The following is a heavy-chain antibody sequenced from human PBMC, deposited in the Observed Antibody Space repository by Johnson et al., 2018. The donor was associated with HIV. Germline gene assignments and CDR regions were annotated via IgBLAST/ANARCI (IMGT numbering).Heavy chain of an antibody. V-gene: IGHV3-13*01. CDR1: GFTFSIYD. J-gene: IGHJ3*02. CDR3: ARAGSSPAANDAFDI. Sequence: VQLVESGGGLVQPGGSLRLSCAASGFTFSIYDMHWVRQTTGKGLEWVSAIGVTSDTYYPGSVKGRFTISRDNAKKSMYLQMNSLRAGDTAVYYCARAGSSPAANDAFDIWGQGTMVTVSS. D-gene: IGHD6-13*01. CDR2: IGVTSDT.